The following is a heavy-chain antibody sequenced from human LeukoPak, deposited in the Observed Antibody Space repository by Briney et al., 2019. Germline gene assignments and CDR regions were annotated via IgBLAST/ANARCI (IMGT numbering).Heavy chain of an antibody. Sequence: GASVTVSCKRSGYTFTRYGISWVLQAAAHGLEGMGWSSAYNGNKNLAQKLQDRVTMTTDTSTSTAYMALRSLRSDDTAVYYCARGGYYDSSGYYNYWGQGTLVTVSS. CDR1: GYTFTRYG. CDR3: ARGGYYDSSGYYNY. V-gene: IGHV1-18*01. J-gene: IGHJ4*02. D-gene: IGHD3-22*01. CDR2: SSAYNGNK.